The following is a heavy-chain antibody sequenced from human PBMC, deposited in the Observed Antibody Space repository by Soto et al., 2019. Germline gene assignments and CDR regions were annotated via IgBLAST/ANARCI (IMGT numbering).Heavy chain of an antibody. Sequence: ESGGGVVQSGRSLRLSCAASGFTFSPSGMHWIRQAPGKGLEWVAMISHDGGATYYVDSVKGRFTISRDTDKNTLHLQMDSLRPEDTATYYCAKDWGSSGWYNWFDPWGQGTLVTVSS. V-gene: IGHV3-30*18. CDR1: GFTFSPSG. D-gene: IGHD6-13*01. J-gene: IGHJ5*02. CDR2: ISHDGGAT. CDR3: AKDWGSSGWYNWFDP.